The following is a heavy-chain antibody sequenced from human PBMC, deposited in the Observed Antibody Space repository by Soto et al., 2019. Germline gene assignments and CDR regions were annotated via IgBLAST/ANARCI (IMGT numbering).Heavy chain of an antibody. CDR2: ISYDGNKE. J-gene: IGHJ6*02. V-gene: IGHV3-30*18. Sequence: PGGSLRLSCEVSGFTFTKYGMHWVRQAPGKGLEWVAVISYDGNKEYFADSEKGRFTISRDNARNKSYLQMNSLRGNDTAVYYCVKDSYSNYSPYYYYAMDVWGQGTTVTVSS. CDR1: GFTFTKYG. CDR3: VKDSYSNYSPYYYYAMDV. D-gene: IGHD4-4*01.